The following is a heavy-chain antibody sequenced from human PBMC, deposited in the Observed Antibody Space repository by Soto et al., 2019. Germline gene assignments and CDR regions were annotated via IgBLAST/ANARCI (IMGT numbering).Heavy chain of an antibody. CDR3: ARDLAGPYGSGSHYGMDF. V-gene: IGHV1-18*01. D-gene: IGHD3-10*01. J-gene: IGHJ6*02. CDR1: GYTFTSYG. CDR2: ISAYNGNT. Sequence: QVQLVQSGAEVKQPGASVKVSCKASGYTFTSYGISWVRQAPGQGLEWLGWISAYNGNTNYAQKLQGRVTMTTDTSTSTAYMELRSLRYDDTAVYYCARDLAGPYGSGSHYGMDFWGQGTTVTVSS.